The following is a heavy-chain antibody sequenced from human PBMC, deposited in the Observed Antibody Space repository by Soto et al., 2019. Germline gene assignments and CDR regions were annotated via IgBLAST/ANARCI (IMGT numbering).Heavy chain of an antibody. J-gene: IGHJ4*02. CDR2: INHILST. CDR3: ALQYSSSSSH. Sequence: SETLSLTCAVYGGSFSCYYLSWILHPPGNWLEWIGEINHILSTNYNPSLKSRVTISVDTSKNQFSLKLSSVTAAYTAVYYCALQYSSSSSHWGQGTMVTVSS. CDR1: GGSFSCYY. V-gene: IGHV4-34*01. D-gene: IGHD6-6*01.